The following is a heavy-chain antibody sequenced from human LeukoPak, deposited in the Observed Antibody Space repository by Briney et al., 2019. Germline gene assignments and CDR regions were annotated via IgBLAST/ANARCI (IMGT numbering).Heavy chain of an antibody. D-gene: IGHD4-11*01. J-gene: IGHJ4*02. V-gene: IGHV3-33*06. CDR3: AKDAQRGFDYSNSLEY. Sequence: GGSLRLSCAASGFTFSHFGMHWVRQAPGKGLEWVAVIWNDGSNEYYADSVKGRFTISRDNSKNTVSLQMNSLRDEDTAVYYRAKDAQRGFDYSNSLEYWGQGTLVIVSS. CDR1: GFTFSHFG. CDR2: IWNDGSNE.